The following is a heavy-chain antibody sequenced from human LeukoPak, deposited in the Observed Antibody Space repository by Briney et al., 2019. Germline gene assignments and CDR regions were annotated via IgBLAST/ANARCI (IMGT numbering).Heavy chain of an antibody. CDR1: GFTFSNAW. CDR3: AKNSNSGYDNNRFDP. Sequence: PGGSLRLSCAASGFTFSNAWMNWVRQAPGKGLEWVAVISYDGSNKYYADSVKGRFTISRDNSKNTLYLQMDSLRAEDTAVYYCAKNSNSGYDNNRFDPWGQGTLVTVSS. D-gene: IGHD5-12*01. CDR2: ISYDGSNK. V-gene: IGHV3-30*18. J-gene: IGHJ5*02.